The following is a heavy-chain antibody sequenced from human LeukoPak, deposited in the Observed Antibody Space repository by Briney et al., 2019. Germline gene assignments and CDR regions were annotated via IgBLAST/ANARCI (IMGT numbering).Heavy chain of an antibody. CDR3: ARDLLGDVDY. CDR1: GYTFSDYY. Sequence: GASVKVSCKASGYTFSDYYMHWVRQAPGHGLEWMRWINPNSGGTNYAQNFQGRVTMTRDTSISTAYMELNRLRSDDTAVYYCARDLLGDVDYWGQGTLVTVSS. J-gene: IGHJ4*02. CDR2: INPNSGGT. V-gene: IGHV1-2*02. D-gene: IGHD4-17*01.